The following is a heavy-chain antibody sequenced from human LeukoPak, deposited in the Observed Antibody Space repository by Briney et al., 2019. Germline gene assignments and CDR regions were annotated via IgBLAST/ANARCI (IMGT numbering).Heavy chain of an antibody. V-gene: IGHV4-59*08. D-gene: IGHD3-22*01. J-gene: IGHJ4*02. CDR3: ARHLGDSSGYYAGELDY. CDR1: GGSISSYY. Sequence: SETLSLTCTVSGGSISSYYWSWIRQPPGKGLEWMGYIYYSGSTNYNPSLKSRVTISVDTSKNQFSLKLSSVTAADTAVYYCARHLGDSSGYYAGELDYWGQGTLVTVSS. CDR2: IYYSGST.